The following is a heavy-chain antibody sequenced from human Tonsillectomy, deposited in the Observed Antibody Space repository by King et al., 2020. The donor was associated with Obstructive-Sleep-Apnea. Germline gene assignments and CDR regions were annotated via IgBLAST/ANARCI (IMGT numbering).Heavy chain of an antibody. CDR2: MNPKSGKT. V-gene: IGHV1-8*01. J-gene: IGHJ4*02. D-gene: IGHD2-15*01. CDR1: GYTLTSYD. Sequence: QLVQSGAEVKKPGASVKVSCKASGYTLTSYDINWVRQATGQGLEWMGWMNPKSGKTGYAQKFQGRVTLTSDTSISTAYRELSSLRSEDTAVYKCVRGYCSGGSCHWDYFDYWGQGTLVTVSS. CDR3: VRGYCSGGSCHWDYFDY.